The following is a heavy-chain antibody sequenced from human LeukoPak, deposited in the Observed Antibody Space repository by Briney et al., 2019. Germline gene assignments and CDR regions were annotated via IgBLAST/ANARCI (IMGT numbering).Heavy chain of an antibody. V-gene: IGHV6-1*01. J-gene: IGHJ5*02. D-gene: IGHD3-9*01. CDR1: GDSVSSNSAA. Sequence: SQTLSLTCAISGDSVSSNSAAWNWLRQSPSRGLEWLGRTYYRSKWYNDYAVSVKSRITINPDTSKNQFSLQLNSVTPEDTAVNYCARAALRYFDWLDNWGQGTLVTVSS. CDR2: TYYRSKWYN. CDR3: ARAALRYFDWLDN.